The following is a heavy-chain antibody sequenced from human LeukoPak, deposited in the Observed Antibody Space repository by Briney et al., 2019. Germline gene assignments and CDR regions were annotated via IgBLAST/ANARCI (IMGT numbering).Heavy chain of an antibody. CDR3: ARVGLYCSSTICSIADAFEI. Sequence: PSETLSLTCTVSGGSISSYYWSWIRQPPGKGLEWIGYIYYSGSTNYNPSPKSRVTISVDTSKNQFSLKLSSVTAADTAVYYCARVGLYCSSTICSIADAFEIWGQGTMVTVSS. J-gene: IGHJ3*02. V-gene: IGHV4-59*01. CDR1: GGSISSYY. CDR2: IYYSGST. D-gene: IGHD2-2*01.